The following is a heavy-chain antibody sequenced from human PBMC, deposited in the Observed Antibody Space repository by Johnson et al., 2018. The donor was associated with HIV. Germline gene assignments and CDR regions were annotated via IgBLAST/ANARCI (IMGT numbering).Heavy chain of an antibody. CDR2: IRYDGSNK. V-gene: IGHV3-33*08. Sequence: QVQLVESGGGVVQPGRSLRLSSAASGFTFSKSWMHWVRQAPGKGLEWVAFIRYDGSNKYYADSVKGRFTISRDNSKNTLYLQMNSLKTEDTALYYCTTAIYSYDTRDTRAFDIWGQGTMVTVSS. J-gene: IGHJ3*02. CDR1: GFTFSKSW. CDR3: TTAIYSYDTRDTRAFDI. D-gene: IGHD3-22*01.